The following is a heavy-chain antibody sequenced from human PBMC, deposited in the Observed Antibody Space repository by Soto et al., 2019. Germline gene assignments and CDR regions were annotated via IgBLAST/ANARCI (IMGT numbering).Heavy chain of an antibody. CDR2: IDPSDSCT. CDR1: RYSFTRYC. V-gene: IGHV5-10-1*01. J-gene: IGHJ6*02. CDR3: PSLGRSRYDISTGYYNAYYYYGMDV. D-gene: IGHD3-9*01. Sequence: GFLEILRRGSRYSFTRYCISWGRQVSGKGLEWMGRIDPSDSCTNYSPSFQGHVTISADKSICTAYLQWSSLKASDTATYYCPSLGRSRYDISTGYYNAYYYYGMDVWGQGTTVTVSS.